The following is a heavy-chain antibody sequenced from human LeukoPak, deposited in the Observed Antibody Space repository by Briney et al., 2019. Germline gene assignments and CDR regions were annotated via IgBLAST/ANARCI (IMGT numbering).Heavy chain of an antibody. J-gene: IGHJ6*02. CDR3: ARTSVAQTIMDV. V-gene: IGHV1-2*06. Sequence: ASVKVSCKASGYTFTGYYMHWVRQAPGQGLEWMGRINPNIGGTNYAQKFQGRVTMTRDTSISTAYMELSRLRSDDTAVYYCARTSVAQTIMDVWGQGTTVTVSS. CDR1: GYTFTGYY. D-gene: IGHD1/OR15-1a*01. CDR2: INPNIGGT.